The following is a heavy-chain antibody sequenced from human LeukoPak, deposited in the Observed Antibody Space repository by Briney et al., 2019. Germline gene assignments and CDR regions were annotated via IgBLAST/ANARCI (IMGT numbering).Heavy chain of an antibody. CDR2: ISYDGSNK. Sequence: GGSLRLSCAASGFTFSSYGMHWVRQAPGKGLEWVAVISYDGSNKYYADSVNGRFTISRDNSKNTLYLQMNSLRAEDTAVYYCAKDRKDYYGSGVFDYWGQGTLVTVSS. J-gene: IGHJ4*02. D-gene: IGHD3-10*01. CDR3: AKDRKDYYGSGVFDY. V-gene: IGHV3-30*18. CDR1: GFTFSSYG.